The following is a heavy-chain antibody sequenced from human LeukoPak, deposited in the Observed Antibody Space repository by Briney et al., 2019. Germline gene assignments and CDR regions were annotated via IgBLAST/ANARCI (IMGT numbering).Heavy chain of an antibody. V-gene: IGHV4-59*01. CDR2: IYYSGST. D-gene: IGHD5-18*01. CDR1: GGSISSYS. CDR3: ARGRGYLGENDF. Sequence: SETLSLTCTVSGGSISSYSWSWIRQPPGKGLEWIGYIYYSGSTNYNPSLKSRVTISVDTSKNQFSLKLSSVTAAGTAVYYCARGRGYLGENDFWGQGTLVTVSS. J-gene: IGHJ4*02.